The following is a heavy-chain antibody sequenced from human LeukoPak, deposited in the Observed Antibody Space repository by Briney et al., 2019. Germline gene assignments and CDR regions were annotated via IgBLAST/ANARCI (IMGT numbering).Heavy chain of an antibody. V-gene: IGHV3-33*01. J-gene: IGHJ4*02. CDR3: ARDVFADSSGGSFDF. CDR2: IWYDGGKK. Sequence: RGSLRLSCAASGFSFDTHGMHWVRQAPGKGLEWVAVIWYDGGKKYYADPVKGRFTISRDNSKKSLFLQVNSLRAEDTALYYCARDVFADSSGGSFDFWGQGTLVTVSS. CDR1: GFSFDTHG. D-gene: IGHD3-16*01.